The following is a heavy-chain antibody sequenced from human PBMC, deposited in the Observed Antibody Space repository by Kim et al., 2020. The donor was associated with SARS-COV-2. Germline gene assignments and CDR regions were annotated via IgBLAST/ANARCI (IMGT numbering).Heavy chain of an antibody. V-gene: IGHV3-23*01. Sequence: GGSLRLSCAASGFTFNNYAMTWVRQVPGKGLEWVSSVGVSGDRTYYADSVQGRFTISRDNSKNTLYLHMNSLRAEDSAVYYCAKDREWLQFYGLFDYWG. CDR1: GFTFNNYA. CDR2: VGVSGDRT. J-gene: IGHJ4*01. CDR3: AKDREWLQFYGLFDY. D-gene: IGHD5-12*01.